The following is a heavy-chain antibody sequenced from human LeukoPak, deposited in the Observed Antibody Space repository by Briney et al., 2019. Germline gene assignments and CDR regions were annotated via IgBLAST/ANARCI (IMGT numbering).Heavy chain of an antibody. V-gene: IGHV3-74*01. Sequence: GGSLRLSCAASGFTFSTYWMHWVRQAPEKGRVWVSRISRDGTTITYAVSVKGRFTISRDNAKTTVYLQMNGLTAEDTGVYYCARGRLSSSNWPTGYWGQGTLVTVSS. J-gene: IGHJ4*02. CDR3: ARGRLSSSNWPTGY. CDR1: GFTFSTYW. D-gene: IGHD6-13*01. CDR2: ISRDGTTI.